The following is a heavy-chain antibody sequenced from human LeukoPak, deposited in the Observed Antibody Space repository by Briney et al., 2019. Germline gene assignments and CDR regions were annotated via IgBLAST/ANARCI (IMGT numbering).Heavy chain of an antibody. Sequence: PGGSLRLSCAASGFTFSSYWMSWVRQAPGKGLEWVANIKQDGSEKYYVDSVKGRFTISRDNAKNSLYLQMNSLRAEDTAVYYCARDVSMIFGVDLTSYYYYYMDVWGKGTTVTVSS. D-gene: IGHD3-3*01. J-gene: IGHJ6*03. V-gene: IGHV3-7*01. CDR3: ARDVSMIFGVDLTSYYYYYMDV. CDR1: GFTFSSYW. CDR2: IKQDGSEK.